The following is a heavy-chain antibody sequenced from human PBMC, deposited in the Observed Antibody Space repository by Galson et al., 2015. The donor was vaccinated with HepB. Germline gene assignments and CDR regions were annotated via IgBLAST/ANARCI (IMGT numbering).Heavy chain of an antibody. V-gene: IGHV3-23*01. CDR3: AKALPSYCSGGSCYGYYYYGMDV. CDR1: GFTFSSYA. CDR2: ISGSDGST. D-gene: IGHD2-15*01. J-gene: IGHJ6*02. Sequence: SLRLSCAASGFTFSSYAMSWVRQAPGKGPEWVSGISGSDGSTYYADSVKGRFTISRDNSKNTLYLQMNSLRAEDTAVYYCAKALPSYCSGGSCYGYYYYGMDVWGQGTTVTVSS.